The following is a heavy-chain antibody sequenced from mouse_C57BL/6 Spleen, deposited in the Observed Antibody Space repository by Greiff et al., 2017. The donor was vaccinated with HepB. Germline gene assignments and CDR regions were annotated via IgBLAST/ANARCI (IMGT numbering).Heavy chain of an antibody. D-gene: IGHD1-1*01. CDR3: ARRGIYYYGSSPYYYAMDY. J-gene: IGHJ4*01. V-gene: IGHV5-17*01. CDR1: GFTFSDYG. CDR2: ISSGSSTI. Sequence: EVMLVESGGGLVKPGGSLKLSCAASGFTFSDYGMHWVRQAPEKGLEWVAYISSGSSTIYYADTVKGRFTISRDNAKNTLFLQMTSLRSEDTAMYYCARRGIYYYGSSPYYYAMDYWGQGTSVTVSS.